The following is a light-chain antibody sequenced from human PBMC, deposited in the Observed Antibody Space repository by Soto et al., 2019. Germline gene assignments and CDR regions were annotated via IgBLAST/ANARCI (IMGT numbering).Light chain of an antibody. Sequence: DIQMTQSPSSLSASVGDRVTITCRASQSISNYLNWYQQKPGKAPKLVIYAASSLQSGVPSRFSGSGSGTDFTLTISSLQREDFASYYCHQSYSMPRTFGQGTKVEIK. J-gene: IGKJ1*01. CDR1: QSISNY. V-gene: IGKV1-39*01. CDR3: HQSYSMPRT. CDR2: AAS.